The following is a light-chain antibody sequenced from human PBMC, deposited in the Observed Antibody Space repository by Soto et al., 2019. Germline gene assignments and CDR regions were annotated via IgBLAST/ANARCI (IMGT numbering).Light chain of an antibody. CDR3: QQRSKWPLT. CDR1: QSVTDF. Sequence: EVVLTQSPATLSLSPGDSVTLSCRASQSVTDFLAWYQQKPGQAPRLLIYDASNTATGIPARFSGSGTGKDFTLTISSLEPEDFAVYYCQQRSKWPLTFGGGTKVDIK. V-gene: IGKV3-11*01. CDR2: DAS. J-gene: IGKJ4*01.